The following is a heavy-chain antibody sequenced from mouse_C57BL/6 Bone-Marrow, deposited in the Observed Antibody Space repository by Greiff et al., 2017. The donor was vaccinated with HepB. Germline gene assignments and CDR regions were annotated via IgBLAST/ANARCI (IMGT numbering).Heavy chain of an antibody. V-gene: IGHV1-64*01. D-gene: IGHD1-1*01. CDR1: GYTFTSYW. Sequence: QVQLQQPGAELVKPGASVTLSCTASGYTFTSYWMHWVMQRPGQGLVWIGMIHPNSGSTNYNEKFKSKATLTVDKSSSTAYMQLISLTSEDSAVYYGAREDNGSSYYVDYEGQGTTLTVSS. CDR3: AREDNGSSYYVDY. J-gene: IGHJ2*01. CDR2: IHPNSGST.